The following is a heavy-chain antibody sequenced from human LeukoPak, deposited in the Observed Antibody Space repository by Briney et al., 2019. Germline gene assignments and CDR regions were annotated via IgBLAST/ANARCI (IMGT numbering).Heavy chain of an antibody. J-gene: IGHJ4*02. Sequence: ASVKVSCKASGYTFTGYYMHWVRQVPGQGLEWMGWINPNSGGTNYAQKFQGRVTMTRDMSTSTAYMELSSLRSEDTAIYYCARASGYESHYWGQGTLVTVSS. CDR3: ARASGYESHY. CDR2: INPNSGGT. CDR1: GYTFTGYY. D-gene: IGHD2-2*01. V-gene: IGHV1-2*02.